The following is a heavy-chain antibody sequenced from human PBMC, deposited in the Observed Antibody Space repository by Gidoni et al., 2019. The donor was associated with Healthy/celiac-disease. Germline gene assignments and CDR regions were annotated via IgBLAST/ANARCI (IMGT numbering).Heavy chain of an antibody. CDR1: GYSCTSYW. J-gene: IGHJ3*02. Sequence: EVQLVPSGAEVKKPGESLTISCKGSGYSCTSYWIGWVRQMPGKGLEWMGIIYPVDSDTRYRPSFQGQVTISADKSISTAYLQWSSLKASDTAMYYCARRLLIASGGAFDIWGQGTMVTVSS. CDR3: ARRLLIASGGAFDI. D-gene: IGHD3-10*01. V-gene: IGHV5-51*03. CDR2: IYPVDSDT.